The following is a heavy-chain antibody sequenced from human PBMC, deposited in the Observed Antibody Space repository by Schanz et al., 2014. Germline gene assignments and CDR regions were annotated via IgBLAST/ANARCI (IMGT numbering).Heavy chain of an antibody. Sequence: EVQLLESGGGLVQPGGSLRLSCAVSGFTFSSYAMSWVRQAPGKGLEWVSTISGGGGGYRPYADSVKGRFTISRDSSKNTLFLQMNSLRAEDTAVYFCARDGGRDGYNLAFDVWGQGTLVTVS. CDR1: GFTFSSYA. V-gene: IGHV3-23*01. CDR3: ARDGGRDGYNLAFDV. J-gene: IGHJ3*01. CDR2: ISGGGGGYR. D-gene: IGHD5-12*01.